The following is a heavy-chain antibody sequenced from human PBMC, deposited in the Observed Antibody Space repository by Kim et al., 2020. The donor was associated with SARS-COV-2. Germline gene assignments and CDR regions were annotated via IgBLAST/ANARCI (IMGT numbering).Heavy chain of an antibody. J-gene: IGHJ4*02. CDR1: GYTFTSYG. CDR2: ISAYNGNT. V-gene: IGHV1-18*04. Sequence: ASVKVSCKASGYTFTSYGISWVRHAPGQGLEWMGWISAYNGNTNYAQKLQGRVTMTTDTSTSTAYMELRSLRSDDTAVYYCARDFGTQYYYDSSGYLDYWGQGTLVTVSS. D-gene: IGHD3-22*01. CDR3: ARDFGTQYYYDSSGYLDY.